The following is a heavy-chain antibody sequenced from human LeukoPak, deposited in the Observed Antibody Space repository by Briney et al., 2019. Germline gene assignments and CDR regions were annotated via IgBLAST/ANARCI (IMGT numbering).Heavy chain of an antibody. CDR1: GGSFSGYY. V-gene: IGHV4-34*01. CDR3: ARGYCSSTSCWKTFDY. Sequence: PSETLSLTCAVYGGSFSGYYWSWIRQPPGKGLEWIGEINHSGSTNYNPSLKSRVSISVDTSKNQFSLKLSSVTAADTAVYYCARGYCSSTSCWKTFDYWGQGTLVTVSS. CDR2: INHSGST. J-gene: IGHJ4*02. D-gene: IGHD2-2*01.